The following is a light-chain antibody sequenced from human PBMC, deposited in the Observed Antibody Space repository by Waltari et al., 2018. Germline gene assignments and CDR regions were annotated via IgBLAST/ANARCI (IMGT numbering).Light chain of an antibody. CDR3: QQYNSAPIT. J-gene: IGKJ5*01. CDR1: QGISNS. CDR2: TAS. V-gene: IGKV1-27*01. Sequence: DIQMTQSPSSLSTSLGDRVTITCRASQGISNSLAWYQQKPGKIPKLLIYTASTLQSGVPSRFSGSGSGTDFTLTISSLQPEDVATYYCQQYNSAPITFGPGTRLEIE.